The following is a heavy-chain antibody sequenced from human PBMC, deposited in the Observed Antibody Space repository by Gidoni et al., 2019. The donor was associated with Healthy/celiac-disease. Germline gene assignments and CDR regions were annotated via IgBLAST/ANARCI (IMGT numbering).Heavy chain of an antibody. Sequence: EVQLLESGAGLVQPGWSLSLSCSASGFTFSSYAMSWVRQAPGKGLEWVSAISGRGGSTYYADSVKGRFTISRDKSKNTLYLQMNSLRAEDTAVYYCAKDDYYDSSGYYDAFDIWGQGTMVTVSS. CDR2: ISGRGGST. CDR3: AKDDYYDSSGYYDAFDI. CDR1: GFTFSSYA. J-gene: IGHJ3*02. V-gene: IGHV3-23*01. D-gene: IGHD3-22*01.